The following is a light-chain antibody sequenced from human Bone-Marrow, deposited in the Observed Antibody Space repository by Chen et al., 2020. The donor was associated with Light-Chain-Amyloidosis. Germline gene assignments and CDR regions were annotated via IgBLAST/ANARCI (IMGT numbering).Light chain of an antibody. V-gene: IGLV3-21*02. Sequence: SYVLTQPSSVSVAPGQTATLACGGNTIGATSVHWYQQTPGQAPLLVVYDDSDRPSGIPERLSGANAGNTATLTISGVEAGEEADYYWQVWGRSSDGPVFGGGTKLTVL. CDR2: DDS. J-gene: IGLJ3*02. CDR3: QVWGRSSDGPV. CDR1: TIGATS.